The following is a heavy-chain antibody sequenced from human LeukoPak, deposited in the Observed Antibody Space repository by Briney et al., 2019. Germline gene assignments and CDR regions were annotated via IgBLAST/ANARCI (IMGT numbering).Heavy chain of an antibody. CDR1: GFSLSSHA. Sequence: GGSLRLSCTASGFSLSSHAMHWVRQAPGKGLEYVSAISSSGGSTSYANSVKGRFTISRDNSKNTLYLQMGSLRAEDTAVYYCARVALLWFGEFTYWGQGTLVTVSS. CDR2: ISSSGGST. CDR3: ARVALLWFGEFTY. D-gene: IGHD3-10*01. V-gene: IGHV3-64*01. J-gene: IGHJ4*02.